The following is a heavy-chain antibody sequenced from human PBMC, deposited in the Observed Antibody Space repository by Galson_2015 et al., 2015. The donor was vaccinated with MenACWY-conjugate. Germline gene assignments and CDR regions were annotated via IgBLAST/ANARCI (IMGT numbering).Heavy chain of an antibody. D-gene: IGHD3-3*01. J-gene: IGHJ5*02. CDR3: ARYPTNYGFWSGYYTGWFDP. CDR1: GYSFTGYW. CDR2: IYPGDSDT. Sequence: QSGAEVKKPGESLLISCTGSGYSFTGYWIGWVRQMPGKGLEWMGIIYPGDSDTKYSPSFQGQVTISADKSISTAYLQWSSLKASDTAMYYCARYPTNYGFWSGYYTGWFDPWGQGTLVTVSS. V-gene: IGHV5-51*01.